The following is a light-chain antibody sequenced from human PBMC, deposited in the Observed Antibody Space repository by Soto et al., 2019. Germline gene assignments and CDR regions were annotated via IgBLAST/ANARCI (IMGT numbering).Light chain of an antibody. CDR1: QSISRG. V-gene: IGKV3-15*01. CDR3: QQYDIWPPIT. J-gene: IGKJ5*01. Sequence: EIVMTQSPATLSVSPGERATLSCRASQSISRGLAWYQQKPGQAPSLLIYDSSTRATGIPARFSGSGSGTEFTLTIISLQSEDFAFYYCQQYDIWPPITFGQGTRQVIK. CDR2: DSS.